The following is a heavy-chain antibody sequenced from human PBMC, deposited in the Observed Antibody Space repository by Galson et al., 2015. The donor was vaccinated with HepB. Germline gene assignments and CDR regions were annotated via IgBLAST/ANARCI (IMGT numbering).Heavy chain of an antibody. CDR2: INADNGNT. D-gene: IGHD5-24*01. Sequence: SVKVSCKASGYIFTGYSIHWVRRAPGQRLEWMGWINADNGNTKYSQKFQDRLTISRDTSASTAYMELSGLRSDDTALYYCARDQSEMSLDYWGQGSLVTVSS. V-gene: IGHV1-3*01. CDR3: ARDQSEMSLDY. CDR1: GYIFTGYS. J-gene: IGHJ4*02.